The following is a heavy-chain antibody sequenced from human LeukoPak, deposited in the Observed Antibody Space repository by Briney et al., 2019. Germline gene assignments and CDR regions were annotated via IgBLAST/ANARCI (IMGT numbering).Heavy chain of an antibody. CDR3: VTTSSDPQDSSGYLGY. J-gene: IGHJ4*02. CDR2: IWYDGTNK. CDR1: GFTFSSYD. Sequence: GGSLRLSCAASGFTFSSYDMHWVRQAPGKGLEWVALIWYDGTNKYYADSVKGRFTISRDNSKNTLYLQMNSLSAEDTAVYYCVTTSSDPQDSSGYLGYWGQGTLVTVSS. V-gene: IGHV3-33*01. D-gene: IGHD3-22*01.